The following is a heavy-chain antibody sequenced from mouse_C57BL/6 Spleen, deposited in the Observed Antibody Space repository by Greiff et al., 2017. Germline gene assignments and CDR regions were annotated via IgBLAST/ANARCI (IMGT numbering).Heavy chain of an antibody. J-gene: IGHJ1*03. CDR2: INPNNGGT. CDR3: ARRSVRYGSLYWYFDV. CDR1: GYTFTDYN. Sequence: VQLQQSGPELVKPGASVKIPCKASGYTFTDYNMDWVKQSHGKSLEWIGDINPNNGGTIYNQKFKGKATLTVDKSSSTAYMERRSLTSEDTAVYYCARRSVRYGSLYWYFDVWGTGTTVTVSS. D-gene: IGHD1-1*01. V-gene: IGHV1-18*01.